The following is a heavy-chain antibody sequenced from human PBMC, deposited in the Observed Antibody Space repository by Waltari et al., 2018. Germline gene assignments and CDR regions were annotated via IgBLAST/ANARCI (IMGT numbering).Heavy chain of an antibody. J-gene: IGHJ3*02. CDR1: GHNLSHFA. V-gene: IGHV3-30*02. CDR2: IRFDGTTA. D-gene: IGHD4-17*01. Sequence: QVQLVAPGGGVVPVGGDLRRSCAAYGHNLSHFAMPWVRQTAARGLDWVAFIRFDGTTAYYADSVTGRFTISRDNYESRSYLQMNSLRPEDTGVYYCVKDGDYSLPAYDAFDIWGPGTMVSVSS. CDR3: VKDGDYSLPAYDAFDI.